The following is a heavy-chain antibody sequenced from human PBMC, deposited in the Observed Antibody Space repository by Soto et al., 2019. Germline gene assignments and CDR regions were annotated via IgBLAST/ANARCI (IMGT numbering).Heavy chain of an antibody. Sequence: SETLSLTCTVSGGSISGHYWIWIRQSPGKGLEWIGYIFYTGSTNYNPSLKSRVTLSVDTSKNQFSLRLSSVAAADTAVYYCARVGSSGWSPDYWGQGTLVTVSS. CDR1: GGSISGHY. D-gene: IGHD6-19*01. J-gene: IGHJ4*02. CDR2: IFYTGST. CDR3: ARVGSSGWSPDY. V-gene: IGHV4-59*11.